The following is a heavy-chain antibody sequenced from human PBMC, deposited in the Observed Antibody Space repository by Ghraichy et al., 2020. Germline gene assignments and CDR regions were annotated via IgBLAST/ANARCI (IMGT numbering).Heavy chain of an antibody. CDR3: AREGLSGSYPTDY. CDR2: IGDSAGFI. V-gene: IGHV3-11*01. Sequence: GSLNISCAASGFAIRDYYMSWVRQAPGMGLEWISFIGDSAGFIYYADSVKGRFAISRDNAMNSLYLQMNNLRAEDTAVYYCAREGLSGSYPTDYWGQGTLVTVSS. J-gene: IGHJ4*02. D-gene: IGHD1-26*01. CDR1: GFAIRDYY.